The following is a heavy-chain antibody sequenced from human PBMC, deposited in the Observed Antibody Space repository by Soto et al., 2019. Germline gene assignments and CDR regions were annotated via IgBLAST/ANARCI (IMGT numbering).Heavy chain of an antibody. CDR1: GFTFSSYG. Sequence: QVQLVESGGGVVQPGRSLRLSCAASGFTFSSYGMHWVRQAPGKGLEWVAVIWYDGSNKYYADSVKGRFTISRDNSKNTLYLQMNSLRAEDTAVYYCAIDTDTSSLDYWGQGTLVTVSS. CDR3: AIDTDTSSLDY. CDR2: IWYDGSNK. D-gene: IGHD2-2*01. J-gene: IGHJ4*02. V-gene: IGHV3-33*01.